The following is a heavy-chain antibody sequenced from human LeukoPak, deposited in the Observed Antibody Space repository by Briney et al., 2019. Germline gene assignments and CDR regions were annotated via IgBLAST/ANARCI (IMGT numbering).Heavy chain of an antibody. CDR3: ARGLGDSGSFDLAFDY. CDR2: MNPNSGNT. D-gene: IGHD1-26*01. CDR1: GYTFTSYD. V-gene: IGHV1-8*01. Sequence: ASVKVSCKASGYTFTSYDINWVRQATGQGLGWMGWMNPNSGNTGYAQKFQGRVTMTRNTSISTAYMELSSLRSEDTAVYYCARGLGDSGSFDLAFDYWGQGTLVTVSS. J-gene: IGHJ4*02.